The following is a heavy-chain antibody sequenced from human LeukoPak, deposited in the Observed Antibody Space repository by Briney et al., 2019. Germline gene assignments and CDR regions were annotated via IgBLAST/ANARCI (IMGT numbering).Heavy chain of an antibody. D-gene: IGHD3-22*01. CDR2: ISVRSNYI. CDR1: GYTFSSYS. CDR3: VRLRRNSDTSGFYYYYDF. J-gene: IGHJ4*02. V-gene: IGHV3-21*01. Sequence: GGSLRLSCLASGYTFSSYSINWVRQAPGKGLEWVSSISVRSNYIYYADSVKGRFRISRDDARDSLYLQMNSLRAEDTAVYYCVRLRRNSDTSGFYYYYDFWGQGTLVTVSS.